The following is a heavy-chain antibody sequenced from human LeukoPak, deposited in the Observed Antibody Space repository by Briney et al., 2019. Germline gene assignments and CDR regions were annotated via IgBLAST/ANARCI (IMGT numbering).Heavy chain of an antibody. V-gene: IGHV4-30-2*01. D-gene: IGHD6-13*01. J-gene: IGHJ5*02. CDR2: INHSGST. CDR3: ARDGSSSWYRRWFDP. CDR1: GGSISSDGYY. Sequence: SQTLSLTCTVSGGSISSDGYYWSWIRQPPGKGLEWIGEINHSGSTNYNPSLKSRVTISVDTSKNQFSLKLSSVAAADTAVYYCARDGSSSWYRRWFDPWGQGTLVTVSS.